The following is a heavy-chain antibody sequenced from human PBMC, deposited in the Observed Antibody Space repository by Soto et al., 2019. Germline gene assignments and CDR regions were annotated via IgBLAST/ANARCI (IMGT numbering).Heavy chain of an antibody. J-gene: IGHJ4*02. CDR2: IYPDDSDI. Sequence: PGESVKISCQGSGYRFTSYWIAWLRQMTGKGLEWVGIIYPDDSDIKYSPSFQGQVTISADRSNSTAYLQWRSLKALDTAMYFCARHFASSGYYPDYWGQGTQVTVSS. CDR1: GYRFTSYW. CDR3: ARHFASSGYYPDY. V-gene: IGHV5-51*01. D-gene: IGHD3-22*01.